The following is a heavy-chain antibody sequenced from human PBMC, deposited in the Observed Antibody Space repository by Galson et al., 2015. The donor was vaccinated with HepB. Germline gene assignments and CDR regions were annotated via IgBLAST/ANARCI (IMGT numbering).Heavy chain of an antibody. V-gene: IGHV5-51*03. CDR1: GYSFTTYW. CDR2: IYPDDSET. D-gene: IGHD6-19*01. CDR3: AARAGSSGWYTTAFDI. J-gene: IGHJ3*02. Sequence: QSGAEVKKPGESLKISCKGSGYSFTTYWIGWVRQMPGKGLEWMGIIYPDDSETKYRPSFQGQVTISADKSISTAYLQWSSLKASDTAMYYCAARAGSSGWYTTAFDIWGQGTMVTVSS.